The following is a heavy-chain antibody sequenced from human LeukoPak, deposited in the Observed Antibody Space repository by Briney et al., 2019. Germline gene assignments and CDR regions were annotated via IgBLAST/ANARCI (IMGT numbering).Heavy chain of an antibody. D-gene: IGHD6-19*01. V-gene: IGHV3-33*03. CDR3: ATGGSSGWYHFEY. J-gene: IGHJ4*02. CDR2: IWYDGSDK. Sequence: PGTSLRLSCAASGFTFSSYGMHWVRQAPGKGLEWVAVIWYDGSDKYYADSVKGRFTISRDNAKNTLYLEMNSLRGEDTAVYYCATGGSSGWYHFEYWGQGTLVTVSS. CDR1: GFTFSSYG.